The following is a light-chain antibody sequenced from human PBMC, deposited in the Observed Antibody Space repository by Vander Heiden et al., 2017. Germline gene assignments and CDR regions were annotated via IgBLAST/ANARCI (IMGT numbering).Light chain of an antibody. Sequence: EIVLTQSTATLSLSPGERATLSCRASQSVRSYLAWYQQKPGQAPRLLIYDASNRATGVPARFSGSGSGTDFTLTISSLEPEDFAVYYCQQRSNWPLTFGGGTKVEI. CDR2: DAS. CDR3: QQRSNWPLT. CDR1: QSVRSY. V-gene: IGKV3-11*01. J-gene: IGKJ4*01.